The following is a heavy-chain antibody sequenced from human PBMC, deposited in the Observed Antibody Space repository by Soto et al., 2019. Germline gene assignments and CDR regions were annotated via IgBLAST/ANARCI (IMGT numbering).Heavy chain of an antibody. CDR3: ARVWTTVTAVDY. CDR2: IYHSGSA. Sequence: QVQLQESGPGLVKPSQTLSLTCTVSGGSISNGNYYWSWIRLYPGKGLDWIGYIYHSGSAYYNPSLKSRVTISVDTSKNQFSLNLSSVIAADTAVYYCARVWTTVTAVDYWGQGALVTVSS. CDR1: GGSISNGNYY. V-gene: IGHV4-31*03. D-gene: IGHD4-17*01. J-gene: IGHJ4*02.